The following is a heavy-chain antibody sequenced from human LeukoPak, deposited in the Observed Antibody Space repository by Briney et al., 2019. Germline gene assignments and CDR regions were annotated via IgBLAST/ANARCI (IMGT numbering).Heavy chain of an antibody. CDR2: IKPDGSDE. J-gene: IGHJ4*02. D-gene: IGHD3-22*01. V-gene: IGHV3-7*01. CDR3: ARTSFDSSGYYLGDY. Sequence: PGGSLRLSCVVSGFTFSSYWMSWVRQAPGKGLGWVANIKPDGSDEYYVDSVKGRFTISRDNAKKSLHLQMNSLRAEDTPVYYCARTSFDSSGYYLGDYWGQGTLVTVSS. CDR1: GFTFSSYW.